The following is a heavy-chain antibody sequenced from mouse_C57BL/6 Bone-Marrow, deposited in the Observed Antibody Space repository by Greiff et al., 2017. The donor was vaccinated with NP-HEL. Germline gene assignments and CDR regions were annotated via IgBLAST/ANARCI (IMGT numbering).Heavy chain of an antibody. J-gene: IGHJ1*03. Sequence: DVQLQESGTVLARPGASVKMSCKTSGYTFTSYWMHWVKQRPGQGLEWIGAIYPGNSDTSYNQKFKGKAKLTAVTSASTAYMELSSLTNEDSAVYYCTSSLWGNPYWYFDVWGTGTTVTVSS. CDR1: GYTFTSYW. V-gene: IGHV1-5*01. CDR3: TSSLWGNPYWYFDV. CDR2: IYPGNSDT. D-gene: IGHD1-1*02.